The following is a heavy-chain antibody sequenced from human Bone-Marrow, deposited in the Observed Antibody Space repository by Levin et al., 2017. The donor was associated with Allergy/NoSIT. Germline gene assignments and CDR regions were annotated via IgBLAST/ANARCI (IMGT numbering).Heavy chain of an antibody. Sequence: GGSLRLSCAASGFTFSSYAMHWVRQAPGKGLEWVAVISYDGSNKYYADSVKGRFTISRDNSKNTLYLQMNSLRAEDTAVYYCAREDYRDYYGSGSYYNGIGAFDIWGQGTMVTVSS. V-gene: IGHV3-30-3*01. D-gene: IGHD3-10*01. CDR2: ISYDGSNK. J-gene: IGHJ3*02. CDR1: GFTFSSYA. CDR3: AREDYRDYYGSGSYYNGIGAFDI.